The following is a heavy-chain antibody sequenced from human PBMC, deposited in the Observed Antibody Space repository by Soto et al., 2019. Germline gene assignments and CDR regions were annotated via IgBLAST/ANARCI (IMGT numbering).Heavy chain of an antibody. D-gene: IGHD4-17*01. CDR1: GFTFSSYA. V-gene: IGHV3-30-3*01. CDR2: ISYDGSNK. CDR3: AREHEGDYLFDY. Sequence: QVQLVESGGGVVQPGRSLRLSCAASGFTFSSYAMHWVRQAPGKGLEWVAVISYDGSNKYYADSVKGRFTISRDNSKNTLYVQMNSLRAEDTAVYYCAREHEGDYLFDYWRQGTLVTVSS. J-gene: IGHJ4*02.